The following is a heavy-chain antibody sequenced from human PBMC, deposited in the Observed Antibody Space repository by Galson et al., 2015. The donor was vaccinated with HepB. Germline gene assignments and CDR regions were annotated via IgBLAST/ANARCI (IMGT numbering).Heavy chain of an antibody. CDR2: IIPIFGTA. J-gene: IGHJ3*02. CDR3: ARSDPSSGYYSRDAFDI. Sequence: SVKVSCKASGGTFSSYAISWVRQAPGQGLEWMGGIIPIFGTANYAQKFQGRVTITADKSTSTAYMELSSLRSEDTAVYYCARSDPSSGYYSRDAFDIWGQGTMVTVSS. V-gene: IGHV1-69*06. D-gene: IGHD3-22*01. CDR1: GGTFSSYA.